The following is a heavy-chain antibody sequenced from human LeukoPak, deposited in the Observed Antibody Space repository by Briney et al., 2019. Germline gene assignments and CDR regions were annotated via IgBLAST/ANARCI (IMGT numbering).Heavy chain of an antibody. CDR3: AIGPPYGGYSD. CDR2: INGSGGRT. Sequence: GGSLRLSCAASGFIFTTHAMTWVRQAPGKGPEWVSTINGSGGRTYYADSLKGRLTFSRDNSKNTLYLQMNSLRAEDTAVYYCAIGPPYGGYSDWGQGTLVTVSS. D-gene: IGHD5-12*01. V-gene: IGHV3-23*01. J-gene: IGHJ4*02. CDR1: GFIFTTHA.